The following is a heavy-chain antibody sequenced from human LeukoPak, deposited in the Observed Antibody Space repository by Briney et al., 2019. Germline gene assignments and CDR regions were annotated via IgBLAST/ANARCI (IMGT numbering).Heavy chain of an antibody. CDR2: IIPIFGTA. J-gene: IGHJ6*02. V-gene: IGHV1-69*01. D-gene: IGHD6-13*01. CDR3: ATRYSSSWYSGDKYYYYYYGMDV. Sequence: GASVKVSCKASGGTFSSYAISWVRQAPGQGLEWMGGIIPIFGTANYAQRFQGRVTITADESTSTAYMELSSLRSEDTAVYYCATRYSSSWYSGDKYYYYYYGMDVWGQGTTVTVSS. CDR1: GGTFSSYA.